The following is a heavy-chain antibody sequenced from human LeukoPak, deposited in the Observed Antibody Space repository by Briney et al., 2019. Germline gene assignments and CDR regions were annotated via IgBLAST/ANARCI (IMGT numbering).Heavy chain of an antibody. J-gene: IGHJ6*03. D-gene: IGHD3/OR15-3a*01. CDR3: ARVWAGGSYYYYYMDV. CDR2: IYSGGST. V-gene: IGHV3-53*01. CDR1: GFTVSSNY. Sequence: GGSLRLSCAASGFTVSSNYMSWVRQAPGKGLEWVSVIYSGGSTYYADSVKGRFTISRDNSKNTLYLQMNSLRAEDTAVYYCARVWAGGSYYYYYMDVWGKGTTVTVSS.